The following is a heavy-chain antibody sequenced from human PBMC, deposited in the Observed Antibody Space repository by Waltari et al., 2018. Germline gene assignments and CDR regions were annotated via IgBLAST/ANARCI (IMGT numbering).Heavy chain of an antibody. D-gene: IGHD2-2*02. CDR2: FDPEDGET. CDR3: ATHIGDCSSTSCYTFDY. CDR1: GYTLTALS. V-gene: IGHV1-24*01. J-gene: IGHJ4*02. Sequence: QVQLVQSGAEGKKPGASVKVSCKVSGYTLTALSMHWVRQAPGKGLEWMGGFDPEDGETIYAQKFQGRVTMTEDTSTDTAYMELSSLRSEDTAVYYCATHIGDCSSTSCYTFDYWGQGTLVTVSS.